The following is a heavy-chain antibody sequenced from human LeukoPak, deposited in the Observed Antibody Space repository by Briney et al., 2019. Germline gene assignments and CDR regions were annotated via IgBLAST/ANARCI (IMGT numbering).Heavy chain of an antibody. CDR3: ARGPVGQWLGGP. Sequence: PSETLSLTCTVSGGSISSYYWSWIRQPPGKGLEWIGEINHSGSTNYNPSLKSRVTISVDTSKNQFSLKLSSVTAADTAVYYCARGPVGQWLGGPWGQGTLVTVSS. D-gene: IGHD6-19*01. CDR1: GGSISSYY. V-gene: IGHV4-34*01. J-gene: IGHJ4*02. CDR2: INHSGST.